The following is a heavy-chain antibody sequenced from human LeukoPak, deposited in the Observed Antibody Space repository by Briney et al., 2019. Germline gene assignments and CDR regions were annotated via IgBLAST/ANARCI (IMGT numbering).Heavy chain of an antibody. J-gene: IGHJ4*02. CDR1: GFTFSSHG. CDR2: ISPSGDIT. CDR3: AKDDAWIQFND. Sequence: GGSLRLSCAASGFTFSSHGMNWVRQAPGKGLEWISGISPSGDITYYADSVKGRFTISRDNTDNTVYLHMSSLRAGDTAVYFCAKDDAWIQFNDWGQGTLVTVSS. D-gene: IGHD5-24*01. V-gene: IGHV3-23*01.